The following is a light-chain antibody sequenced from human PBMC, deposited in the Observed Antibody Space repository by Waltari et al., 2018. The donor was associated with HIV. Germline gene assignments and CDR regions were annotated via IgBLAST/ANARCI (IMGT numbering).Light chain of an antibody. CDR1: NSTIGAGFD. CDR3: QSYDSRLSGSVV. Sequence: QSALTQPPSVSGAPGQRVTISCSGRNSTIGAGFDVHWYQQVPGTAPRLLIYDNNNRPSGVPDRFSGSKSGTSASLAINGLQSEDEADYYCQSYDSRLSGSVVFGGGTKVTVL. V-gene: IGLV1-40*01. J-gene: IGLJ2*01. CDR2: DNN.